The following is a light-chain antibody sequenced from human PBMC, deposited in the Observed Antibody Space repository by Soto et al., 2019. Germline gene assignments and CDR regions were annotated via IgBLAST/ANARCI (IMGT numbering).Light chain of an antibody. CDR3: QQPSNWPGT. J-gene: IGKJ4*01. Sequence: EIVLTQSPATLSLSPGERATLSCRASQSVSSYLAWYQQKPGQAPRLLIYDASNRATGIPARFSGSGSGTDFTLTISSLEPEDFAVYYCQQPSNWPGTFGGGTKVEIK. CDR1: QSVSSY. V-gene: IGKV3-11*01. CDR2: DAS.